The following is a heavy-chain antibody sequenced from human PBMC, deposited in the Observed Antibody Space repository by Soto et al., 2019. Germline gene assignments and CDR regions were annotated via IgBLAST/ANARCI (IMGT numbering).Heavy chain of an antibody. CDR2: IIPILGIA. Sequence: ASVKVSCKASGGTFSSYTISWVRQAPGQGLEWMGRIIPILGIANYAQKFQGRVTITADKSTSTAYMELSSLRSEDTAVYYCASPPGSDFWSGYYSYWGQGTLVNVSS. J-gene: IGHJ4*02. V-gene: IGHV1-69*02. CDR3: ASPPGSDFWSGYYSY. D-gene: IGHD3-3*01. CDR1: GGTFSSYT.